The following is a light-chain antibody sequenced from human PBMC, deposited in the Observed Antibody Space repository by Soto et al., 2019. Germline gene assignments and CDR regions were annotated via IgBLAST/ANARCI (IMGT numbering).Light chain of an antibody. CDR3: QQYNNWPPIT. Sequence: EIVMTQSPATLSVSPGERATLSCRASQSVNSNYLAWYQQRPGQPPRLLIYGASTRATGIPGRFSGSGSGTEFTLTISSLQSEDFAVYYCQQYNNWPPITFGQGTRLEI. J-gene: IGKJ5*01. CDR1: QSVNSN. V-gene: IGKV3-15*01. CDR2: GAS.